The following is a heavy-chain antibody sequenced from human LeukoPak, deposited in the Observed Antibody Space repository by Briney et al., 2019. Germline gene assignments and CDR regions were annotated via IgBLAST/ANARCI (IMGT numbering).Heavy chain of an antibody. D-gene: IGHD6-19*01. J-gene: IGHJ4*02. CDR1: GDSINGHY. CDR3: ARRDTGWNYCDY. Sequence: SETLSLTCTISGDSINGHYWSWIRQPPGKRLEWIGDIHYKGSTNYNLSLKRRVTISVDTPKNHLSLNLTSVLAADTAIYYCARRDTGWNYCDYWGQGILVTVSS. V-gene: IGHV4-59*08. CDR2: IHYKGST.